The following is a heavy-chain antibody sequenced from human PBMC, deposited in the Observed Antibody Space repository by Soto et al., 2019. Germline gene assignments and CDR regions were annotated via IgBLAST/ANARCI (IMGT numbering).Heavy chain of an antibody. CDR3: ARAPSLDN. Sequence: GGSLRLSCAASGFTFSSFWMHWVRQAPGKGLVWVSRINSDGRSTNYADSVKGRFTISRDNGKNTVYLQMNSLRVEDTAVYYCARAPSLDNWGQGTLVTVSS. V-gene: IGHV3-74*01. J-gene: IGHJ4*02. CDR2: INSDGRST. CDR1: GFTFSSFW.